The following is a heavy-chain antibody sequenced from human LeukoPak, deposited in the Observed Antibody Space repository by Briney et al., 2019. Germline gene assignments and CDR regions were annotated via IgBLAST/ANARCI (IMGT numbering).Heavy chain of an antibody. CDR3: ARDRDGYNYGVY. CDR1: GFTFSSYS. D-gene: IGHD5-24*01. Sequence: GGSLRLSCAASGFTFSSYSMSWVRQAPGKGLEWVSVIYSGGSTYYADSVKGRFTISRDNSKNTLYLQMNSLRAEDTAVYYCARDRDGYNYGVYWGQGTLVTVSS. J-gene: IGHJ4*02. CDR2: IYSGGST. V-gene: IGHV3-66*02.